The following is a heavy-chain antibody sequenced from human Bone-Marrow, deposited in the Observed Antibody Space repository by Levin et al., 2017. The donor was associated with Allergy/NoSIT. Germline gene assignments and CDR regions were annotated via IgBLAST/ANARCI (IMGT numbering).Heavy chain of an antibody. CDR1: GFIFSSSI. D-gene: IGHD6-19*01. Sequence: GGSLRLSCAASGFIFSSSIFHWVRQAPGKGLEWVALISIDGSNKQYADSVRGRFTISKDNSKNTLYLQMDSLRVEDTAVYYCAREGYTSGWAGSFDSWGQGTLVTVSS. V-gene: IGHV3-30-3*01. CDR3: AREGYTSGWAGSFDS. J-gene: IGHJ4*02. CDR2: ISIDGSNK.